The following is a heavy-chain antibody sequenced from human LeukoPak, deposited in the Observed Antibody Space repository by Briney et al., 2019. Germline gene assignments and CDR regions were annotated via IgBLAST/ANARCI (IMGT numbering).Heavy chain of an antibody. D-gene: IGHD4-17*01. J-gene: IGHJ6*03. Sequence: SVTVSCKTSGFAFRNYGINWVRQAPGQGLEWMGGIIPIFRVPDYSQKLEGRVTITADDSTSTAYIELSRLTSEDTAVYYCARSPLMTMVTTPNYYYHMDVWGKGTTVTVS. CDR1: GFAFRNYG. CDR3: ARSPLMTMVTTPNYYYHMDV. V-gene: IGHV1-69*13. CDR2: IIPIFRVP.